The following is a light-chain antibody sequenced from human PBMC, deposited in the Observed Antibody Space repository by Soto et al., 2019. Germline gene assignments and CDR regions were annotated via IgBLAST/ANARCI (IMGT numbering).Light chain of an antibody. Sequence: DIQMTQSPSSLSASVGDRVTITCRAQEGVSSYVNWYQQNPGKAPKLLIYAASSLQSGVPARFSGSGSVTDFTLTISGLQPEDVATYYCQQSYSKWTFGQGTKVEIK. CDR2: AAS. CDR1: EGVSSY. J-gene: IGKJ1*01. CDR3: QQSYSKWT. V-gene: IGKV1-39*01.